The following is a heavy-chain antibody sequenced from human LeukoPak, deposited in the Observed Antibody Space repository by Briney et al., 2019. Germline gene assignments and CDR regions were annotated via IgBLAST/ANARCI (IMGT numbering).Heavy chain of an antibody. J-gene: IGHJ5*02. V-gene: IGHV3-23*01. CDR1: GFTFSSYA. CDR2: ISGSGGST. D-gene: IGHD3-22*01. Sequence: GGSLRLSCAASGFTFSSYAMSWVRQAPGKGLEWVSAISGSGGSTYYADSVKGRFTISRDNSKNTLYLQMNSLRAEDTAVYYCARVRHYYDSSDYYSSNWFDPWGQGTVVTVPS. CDR3: ARVRHYYDSSDYYSSNWFDP.